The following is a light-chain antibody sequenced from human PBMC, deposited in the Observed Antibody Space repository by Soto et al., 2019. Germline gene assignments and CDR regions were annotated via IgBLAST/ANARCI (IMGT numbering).Light chain of an antibody. CDR1: QGIGDY. Sequence: DIQMTQPPPAMSASVGDRVTITCRASQGIGDYLAWFQQKPGKVPKRLIYAASSLQPGVPPRFSGSRSGTVFTLTISSLQPEDFATYYCLRHDSYPPTFGQGTKVDIK. CDR3: LRHDSYPPT. CDR2: AAS. J-gene: IGKJ1*01. V-gene: IGKV1-17*03.